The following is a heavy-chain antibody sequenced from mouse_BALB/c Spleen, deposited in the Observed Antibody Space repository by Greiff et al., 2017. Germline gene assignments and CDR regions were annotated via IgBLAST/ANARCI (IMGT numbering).Heavy chain of an antibody. V-gene: IGHV5-17*02. CDR1: GFTFSSFG. J-gene: IGHJ2*01. Sequence: EVQLQESGGGLVQPGGSRKLSCAASGFTFSSFGMHWVRQAPEKGLEWVAYISSGSSTIYYADTVKGRFTISRDNPKNTLFLQMTSLRSEDTAMYYCARSGSLVYDCYSDFDYWGLGTTLTVSS. CDR3: ARSGSLVYDCYSDFDY. D-gene: IGHD2-3*01. CDR2: ISSGSSTI.